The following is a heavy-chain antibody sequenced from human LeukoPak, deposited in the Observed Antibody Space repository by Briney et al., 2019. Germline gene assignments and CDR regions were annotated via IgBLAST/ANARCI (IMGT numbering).Heavy chain of an antibody. D-gene: IGHD3/OR15-3a*01. CDR2: IRDSGEA. CDR3: ARDRAALQDWVEFDP. Sequence: GGSLRLSCAVSGFRVGDYYMSWVRQAPGKGLEWVGLIRDSGEAFYADFVRGRFAISRDESENTLYLQMNSLRVEDTAVYFCARDRAALQDWVEFDPWGQGTPVIVSS. V-gene: IGHV3-66*03. J-gene: IGHJ5*02. CDR1: GFRVGDYY.